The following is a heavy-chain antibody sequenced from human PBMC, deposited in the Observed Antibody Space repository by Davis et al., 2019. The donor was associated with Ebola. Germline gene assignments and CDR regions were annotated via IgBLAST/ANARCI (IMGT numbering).Heavy chain of an antibody. V-gene: IGHV3-43*02. CDR3: AKDIRDRYSSSWYAPYYYYYGMDV. J-gene: IGHJ6*02. CDR1: GFTFDDYA. Sequence: GESLKISCAASGFTFDDYAMHWVRQAPGKGLEWVSLISGDGGSTYYADSVKGRFTISRDNSKNSLYLQMNSLRTEDTALYYCAKDIRDRYSSSWYAPYYYYYGMDVWGQGTTVTVSS. CDR2: ISGDGGST. D-gene: IGHD6-13*01.